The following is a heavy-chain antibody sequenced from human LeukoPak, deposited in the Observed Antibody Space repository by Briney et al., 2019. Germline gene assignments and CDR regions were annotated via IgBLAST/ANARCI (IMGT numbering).Heavy chain of an antibody. CDR1: GGSISSSSYY. CDR3: ARYDYSNYRRWFDP. D-gene: IGHD4-11*01. Sequence: SETLSLTCTVSGGSISSSSYYWGWIRQPPGKGLEWIGSIYYSGSTYYNPSLKSRVTISVDTSKNQFSLKLSSVTAADTAVYYCARYDYSNYRRWFDPWGQGTLVTVSS. CDR2: IYYSGST. J-gene: IGHJ5*02. V-gene: IGHV4-39*01.